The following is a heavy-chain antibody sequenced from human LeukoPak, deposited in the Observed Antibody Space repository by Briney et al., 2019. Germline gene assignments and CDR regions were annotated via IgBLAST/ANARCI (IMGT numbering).Heavy chain of an antibody. J-gene: IGHJ5*02. Sequence: PSETLSLTCSVSGDSIRNYYWSWIRQSPGRGLEWIGYVDKSGSTYYNPSFKSRVIVSSDTSRNEFSLNLNSVTAADTAIYYCARGGSSCYGCHNWFDPWGQGTRVTVSS. CDR2: VDKSGST. V-gene: IGHV4-59*01. CDR3: ARGGSSCYGCHNWFDP. D-gene: IGHD2-2*01. CDR1: GDSIRNYY.